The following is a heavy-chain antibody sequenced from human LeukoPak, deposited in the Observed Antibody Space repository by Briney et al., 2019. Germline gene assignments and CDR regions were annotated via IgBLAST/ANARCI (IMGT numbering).Heavy chain of an antibody. V-gene: IGHV3-21*01. Sequence: GGSLRLPCAASGFTFSSYSMNWVRQAPGKGLEWVSSISSSSSYIYYADSVKGRFTISRDNAKNSLYLQMNSLRAEDTAVYYCARVGPLNYYGSGSSDGGGQGTLVTVSS. D-gene: IGHD3-10*01. J-gene: IGHJ4*02. CDR2: ISSSSSYI. CDR3: ARVGPLNYYGSGSSDG. CDR1: GFTFSSYS.